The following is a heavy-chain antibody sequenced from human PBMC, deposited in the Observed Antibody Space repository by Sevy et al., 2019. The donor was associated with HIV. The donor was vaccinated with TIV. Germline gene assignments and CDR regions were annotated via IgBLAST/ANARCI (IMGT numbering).Heavy chain of an antibody. J-gene: IGHJ5*02. CDR2: ISSSSSTI. V-gene: IGHV3-48*02. CDR3: ARDSYSYGNGGWFDP. CDR1: GFTFSSYS. Sequence: GGSLGLSCAASGFTFSSYSMNWVRQAPGKGLEWVSYISSSSSTIYYADSVKGRFTISRDNAKNSLYLQMNSLRDEDTAVYYCARDSYSYGNGGWFDPWGQGTLVTVSS. D-gene: IGHD5-18*01.